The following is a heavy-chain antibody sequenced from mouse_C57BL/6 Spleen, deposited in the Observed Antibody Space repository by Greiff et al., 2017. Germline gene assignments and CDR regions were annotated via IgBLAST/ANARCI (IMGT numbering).Heavy chain of an antibody. CDR2: IDPSDSYT. CDR1: GYTFTSYW. J-gene: IGHJ3*01. Sequence: QVQLQQPGAELVKPGASVTLSCKASGYTFTSYWMQWVKQRPGQGLEWIGEIDPSDSYTNYNQKFKGKATLTVDTSSSTAYMQLSSLTSKDSAISFYASSGLTVKGFAYWGQGTLVTVSA. V-gene: IGHV1-50*01. D-gene: IGHD1-1*01. CDR3: ASSGLTVKGFAY.